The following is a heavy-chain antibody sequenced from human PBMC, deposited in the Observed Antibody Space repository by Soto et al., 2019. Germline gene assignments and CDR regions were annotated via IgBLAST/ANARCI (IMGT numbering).Heavy chain of an antibody. Sequence: GGSLRLSCAASGFTFSNAWMSWVRQAPGKGLEWVGRIKSKTDGGTTDYAAPVKGRFTISRDDSKNTLYLQMNSLKTEDTAVYYCTKLRFLEWYYYYMDVWGKGTTVTVSS. J-gene: IGHJ6*03. CDR2: IKSKTDGGTT. D-gene: IGHD3-3*01. V-gene: IGHV3-15*01. CDR3: TKLRFLEWYYYYMDV. CDR1: GFTFSNAW.